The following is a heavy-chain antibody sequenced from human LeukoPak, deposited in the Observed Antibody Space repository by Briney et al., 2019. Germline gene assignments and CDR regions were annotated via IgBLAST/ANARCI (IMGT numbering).Heavy chain of an antibody. CDR2: IYDSGST. CDR1: GGSIGRYY. V-gene: IGHV4-59*01. Sequence: PSETLSLTCTISGGSIGRYYWSWIRQPPGKGLEWIGYIYDSGSTIYNTSLKSRVTASIDRSKNQISLKLSFVTAADTAVYYCATVGVVVPTTMNYYYMDVWGKGTTVTVSS. D-gene: IGHD2-21*01. CDR3: ATVGVVVPTTMNYYYMDV. J-gene: IGHJ6*03.